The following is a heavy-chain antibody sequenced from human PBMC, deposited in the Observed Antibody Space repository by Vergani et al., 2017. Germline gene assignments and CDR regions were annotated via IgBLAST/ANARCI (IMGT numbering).Heavy chain of an antibody. CDR3: AKDRAVLLWFGELLPVAYYFDY. Sequence: EVQLLESGGGLVQPGGSLRLSCAASGFTFSSYAMSWVRQAPGKGLEWVSAISGSGGSTYYADSGKGRFTISRDKSKNTLYLQMNSLRAEDTAVYYCAKDRAVLLWFGELLPVAYYFDYWGQGTLVTVSS. D-gene: IGHD3-10*01. CDR2: ISGSGGST. J-gene: IGHJ4*02. CDR1: GFTFSSYA. V-gene: IGHV3-23*01.